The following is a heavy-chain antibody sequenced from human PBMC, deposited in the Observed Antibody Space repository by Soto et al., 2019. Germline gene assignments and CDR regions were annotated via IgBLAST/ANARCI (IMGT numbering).Heavy chain of an antibody. D-gene: IGHD4-17*01. V-gene: IGHV1-18*04. CDR3: ARQHDCGDSNRLYYYGMDV. CDR2: IRAYNGNT. CDR1: GYTFTSYG. Sequence: ASVKVSCKASGYTFTSYGISWVRLAPGQGLEWMGWIRAYNGNTNYAQKLQGRVTMTTDTSTSTAYMELRSLRSDDTAVYYCARQHDCGDSNRLYYYGMDVWGQGTTVTVSS. J-gene: IGHJ6*02.